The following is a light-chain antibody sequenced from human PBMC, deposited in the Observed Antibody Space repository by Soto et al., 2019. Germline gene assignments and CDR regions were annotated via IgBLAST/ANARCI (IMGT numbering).Light chain of an antibody. CDR1: SSDVGVYNY. V-gene: IGLV2-11*01. CDR3: CSYAGSSLWV. Sequence: QSALTQPRSVSGSPGQSVTISCTGTSSDVGVYNYVSWYQQHPGKAPQLVIYDVIKRPSGVPYRFSGSKSGNTASLTISGLQAEDGGDYYCCSYAGSSLWVFGGGTKLTVL. J-gene: IGLJ3*02. CDR2: DVI.